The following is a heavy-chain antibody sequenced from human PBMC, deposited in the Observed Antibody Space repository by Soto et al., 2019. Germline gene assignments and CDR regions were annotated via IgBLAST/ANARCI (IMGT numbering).Heavy chain of an antibody. Sequence: XTLSLSCTVSGGSVSSYYWSWIRQPPGKGLEWIGYIYYSGSTNYNPSLKSRVTISVDTSKNQFSLKLSSVTAADTAVYYCARDPGGGAPFDYWGQGTLVTVSS. J-gene: IGHJ4*02. CDR2: IYYSGST. V-gene: IGHV4-59*02. D-gene: IGHD2-15*01. CDR1: GGSVSSYY. CDR3: ARDPGGGAPFDY.